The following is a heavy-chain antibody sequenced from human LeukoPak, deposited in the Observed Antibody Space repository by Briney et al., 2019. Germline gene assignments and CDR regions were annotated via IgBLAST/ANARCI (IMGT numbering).Heavy chain of an antibody. J-gene: IGHJ4*02. D-gene: IGHD6-6*01. Sequence: GGSLRLSCAASGFTFDDYAMHWVRQAPGKGVEWVSGISWNSGSIGYADSVKGRFTISRDNAKNSLYLQMNSLRAEDTALYYCAKDIGGQIVLMRYFDYWGQGTLVTVSS. CDR3: AKDIGGQIVLMRYFDY. CDR2: ISWNSGSI. CDR1: GFTFDDYA. V-gene: IGHV3-9*01.